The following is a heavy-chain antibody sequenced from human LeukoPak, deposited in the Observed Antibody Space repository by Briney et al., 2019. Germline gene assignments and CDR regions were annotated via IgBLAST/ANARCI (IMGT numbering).Heavy chain of an antibody. CDR1: GFTFSNYA. CDR3: AGRVTGYSSGYVY. V-gene: IGHV3-23*01. CDR2: ISGSAGKI. D-gene: IGHD5-18*01. J-gene: IGHJ4*02. Sequence: GGSLRLSCVASGFTFSNYAMSWVRQAPGKGLDWVSVISGSAGKIRYAGSVKGRFTISRDNSENTVYLQMNNLRAEDAAVYYCAGRVTGYSSGYVYWGQGTLVTVSS.